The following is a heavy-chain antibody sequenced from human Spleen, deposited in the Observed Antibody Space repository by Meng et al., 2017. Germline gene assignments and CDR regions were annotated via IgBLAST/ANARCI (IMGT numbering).Heavy chain of an antibody. Sequence: GSLRLSCTVSGVTISSNNYYWGWIRQPPGKGLVWLGSIYYSGSTYDNPSLKSRVIISVDTSKNQFSLKLSSETDADTAVYYCANVARYSSNGCYFDYWGQGTLVTVSS. J-gene: IGHJ4*02. CDR3: ANVARYSSNGCYFDY. V-gene: IGHV4-39*07. CDR2: IYYSGST. D-gene: IGHD6-13*01. CDR1: GVTISSNNYY.